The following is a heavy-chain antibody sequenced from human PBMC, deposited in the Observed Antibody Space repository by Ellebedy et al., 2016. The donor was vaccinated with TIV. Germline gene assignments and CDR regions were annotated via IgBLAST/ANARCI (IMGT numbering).Heavy chain of an antibody. CDR3: ARDYYGSGSYQIPYYYYYGMDV. J-gene: IGHJ6*02. V-gene: IGHV3-66*01. CDR2: IYSGGST. CDR1: GFTVSSNY. Sequence: GESLKISCAASGFTVSSNYMSWVRQAPGKGLEWVSVIYSGGSTYYADSVKGRFTISRDNSKNTLYLQMNSLRAEDTAVYYCARDYYGSGSYQIPYYYYYGMDVWGQGTTVTVSS. D-gene: IGHD3-10*01.